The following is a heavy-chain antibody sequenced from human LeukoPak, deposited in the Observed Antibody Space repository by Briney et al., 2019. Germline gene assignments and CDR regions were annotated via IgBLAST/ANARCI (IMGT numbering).Heavy chain of an antibody. CDR2: IYYSGST. V-gene: IGHV4-30-4*08. D-gene: IGHD3-22*01. CDR1: GFTFSSYS. J-gene: IGHJ4*02. CDR3: ARAGDSSGYRNTWYYLDY. Sequence: LRLSCAASGFTFSSYSMNWVRQPPGKGLEWIGYIYYSGSTYYNPSLKSRVTISVDTSKNQFSLKLSSVTAADTAVYYCARAGDSSGYRNTWYYLDYWGQGTLVTVSS.